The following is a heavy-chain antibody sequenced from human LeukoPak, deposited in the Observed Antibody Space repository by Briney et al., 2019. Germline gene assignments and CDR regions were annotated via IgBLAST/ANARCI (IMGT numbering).Heavy chain of an antibody. CDR2: IHYSEYSWRIGT. CDR1: GGSISSYY. J-gene: IGHJ4*02. CDR3: AREVVSGGNCFFDY. V-gene: IGHV4-59*01. Sequence: SETLSLTCTVSGGSISSYYWSWIRQPPGKGLEWIGYIHYSEYSWRIGTDYNRSLMSRVDISVDTSKNQFSLKLSSVPAADTAVYYCAREVVSGGNCFFDYWGQGTLVTVSS. D-gene: IGHD2-15*01.